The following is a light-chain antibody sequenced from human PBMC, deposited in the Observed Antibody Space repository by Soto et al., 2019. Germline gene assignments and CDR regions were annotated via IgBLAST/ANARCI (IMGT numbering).Light chain of an antibody. J-gene: IGLJ1*01. Sequence: QCVLTQPHSASGTPGQRVTISCSGSSSNIGSNSVHWFQQVPGTAPKPLIYSSNQRPSGVPERFSGSKSGTSASLAISGLQSEDEADYYCAAWDDSLNGHIFGTGTKLTVL. V-gene: IGLV1-44*01. CDR2: SSN. CDR3: AAWDDSLNGHI. CDR1: SSNIGSNS.